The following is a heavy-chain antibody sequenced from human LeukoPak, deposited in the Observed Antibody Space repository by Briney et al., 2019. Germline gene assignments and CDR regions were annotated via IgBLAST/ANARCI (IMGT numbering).Heavy chain of an antibody. CDR1: GFTFDDYG. V-gene: IGHV3-20*04. CDR2: INWNGGST. D-gene: IGHD3-3*01. J-gene: IGHJ4*02. CDR3: ARGYDFWSGYYDDGDYFDY. Sequence: PGGSLRLSCAASGFTFDDYGMSWVRQAPGKGLEWVSGINWNGGSTGYADSVKGRFTISRDNAKSSLYLQMNSLRAEDTALYYCARGYDFWSGYYDDGDYFDYWGQGTLVTVSS.